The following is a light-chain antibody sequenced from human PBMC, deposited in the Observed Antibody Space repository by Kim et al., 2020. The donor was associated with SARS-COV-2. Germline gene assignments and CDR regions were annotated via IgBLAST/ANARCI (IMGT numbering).Light chain of an antibody. CDR1: QSISNF. Sequence: DIQMTQSPSSLSASVGDRVTITCRASQSISNFLNWYQQKPGKAPKLLIYAASSLQSGVPSRFSGSGSGTLTISSLQPEDFAPYYCQQSYTTPYTFGQGTKLEI. J-gene: IGKJ2*01. CDR2: AAS. CDR3: QQSYTTPYT. V-gene: IGKV1-39*01.